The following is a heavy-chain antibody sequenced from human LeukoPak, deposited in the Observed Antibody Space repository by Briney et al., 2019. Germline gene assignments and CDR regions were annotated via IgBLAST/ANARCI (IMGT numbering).Heavy chain of an antibody. Sequence: PGGSLGLSCAASGFTFSSYAMHWVRQAPGKGLEWVAVISYDGSNKYYADSVKGRFTISRDNSKNTLYLQMNSLRAEDTAVYYCARDLDSLYYFDYWGQGTLVTVSS. CDR3: ARDLDSLYYFDY. J-gene: IGHJ4*02. CDR2: ISYDGSNK. D-gene: IGHD3/OR15-3a*01. V-gene: IGHV3-30-3*01. CDR1: GFTFSSYA.